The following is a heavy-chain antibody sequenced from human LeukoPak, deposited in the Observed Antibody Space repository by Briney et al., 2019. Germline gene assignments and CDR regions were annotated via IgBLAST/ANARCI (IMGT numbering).Heavy chain of an antibody. CDR1: GYSISSGYY. CDR2: IYYSGST. V-gene: IGHV4-38-2*02. J-gene: IGHJ4*02. CDR3: AREILYDSTGYYL. Sequence: RTSETLSLTCTVSGYSISSGYYWGWICQPPGKGLEWIGSIYYSGSTYYNPSLNIRVTISVDTSKNQFSLNLRSVTAADTAVYYCAREILYDSTGYYLWGQGTLVTVSS. D-gene: IGHD3-22*01.